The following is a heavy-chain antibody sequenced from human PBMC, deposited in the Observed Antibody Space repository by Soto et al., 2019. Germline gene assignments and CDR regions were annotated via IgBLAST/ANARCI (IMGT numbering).Heavy chain of an antibody. D-gene: IGHD1-26*01. Sequence: EVKLLESGGGLVQPGGSLRLSCAVSGLTFSDYPMDWLRQAPGKGLEWVSRISGSAVSTYYADSVKGRFTISRDNSNNTLFLEMSSLRGEDTALYFCAKPQSGSYYAAFDVWGQVTMVTVSS. CDR3: AKPQSGSYYAAFDV. CDR2: ISGSAVST. V-gene: IGHV3-23*01. J-gene: IGHJ3*01. CDR1: GLTFSDYP.